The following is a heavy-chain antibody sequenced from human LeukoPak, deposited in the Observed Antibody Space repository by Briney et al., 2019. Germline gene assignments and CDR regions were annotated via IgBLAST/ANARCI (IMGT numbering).Heavy chain of an antibody. CDR2: ISGSGVST. CDR3: AKDVDQGLRGSYRGAFDY. CDR1: GFTFSSYA. V-gene: IGHV3-23*01. Sequence: GGSLRLSCAASGFTFSSYAMSWVRQAPGKGLEWVSAISGSGVSTYYADSVKGRFTISRDNSKNTLYLQVNSLRAEDTAVYYCAKDVDQGLRGSYRGAFDYWGQGTLVTVSS. D-gene: IGHD1-26*01. J-gene: IGHJ4*02.